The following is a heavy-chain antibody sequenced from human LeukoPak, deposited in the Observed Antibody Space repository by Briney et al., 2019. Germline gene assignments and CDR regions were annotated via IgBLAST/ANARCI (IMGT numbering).Heavy chain of an antibody. CDR2: ITTSDGNT. Sequence: PGGSLRLSCAASGFTFSSYTMSWVRQAPGKGLEWVSTITTSDGNTNYADSVKGRFTISRDNSKNTLYLQMNSLRAEDTAVYYCAKEGFDSWGQGTLVTVSS. CDR3: AKEGFDS. J-gene: IGHJ4*02. CDR1: GFTFSSYT. V-gene: IGHV3-23*01.